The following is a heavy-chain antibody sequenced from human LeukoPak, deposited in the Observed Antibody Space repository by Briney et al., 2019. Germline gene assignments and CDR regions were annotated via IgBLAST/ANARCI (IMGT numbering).Heavy chain of an antibody. J-gene: IGHJ4*02. V-gene: IGHV1-69*13. D-gene: IGHD3-22*01. CDR1: GDTFSSYS. Sequence: AASVTVSCKPSGDTFSSYSIAWVRQAPGQGLEYLGGLIPVFGTPKTTQTLHGRVTFTADESTSTVYMELTSLKSDNTAVYYCAREDDSSGYILGFFDYWGQGTLVTVSS. CDR3: AREDDSSGYILGFFDY. CDR2: LIPVFGTP.